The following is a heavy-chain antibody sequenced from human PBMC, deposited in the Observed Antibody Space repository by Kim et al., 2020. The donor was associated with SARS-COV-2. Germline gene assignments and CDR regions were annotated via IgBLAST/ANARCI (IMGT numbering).Heavy chain of an antibody. J-gene: IGHJ5*02. CDR2: ISYDGSNK. CDR3: AKDGAYYDFWSGRHNWFDP. CDR1: GFTFSSYG. Sequence: GGSLRLSCAASGFTFSSYGMHWVRQAPGKGLEWVAVISYDGSNKYYADSVKGRFTISRDNSKNTLYLQMNSLRAEDTAVYYCAKDGAYYDFWSGRHNWFDPWGQGTLVTVSS. D-gene: IGHD3-3*01. V-gene: IGHV3-30*18.